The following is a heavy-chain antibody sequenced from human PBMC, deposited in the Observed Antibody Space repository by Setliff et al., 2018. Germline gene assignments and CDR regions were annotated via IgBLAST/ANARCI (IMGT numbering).Heavy chain of an antibody. CDR3: ARGQTVGPNSGKDY. V-gene: IGHV1-3*01. Sequence: ASVKVSCKASGFVFITYAITWVRQAPGQGLEWMGWISGVNGNTKYSQNFQGRVTFTSDTSANTAFMELSSLRSEDSSMYYCARGQTVGPNSGKDYWGQGTLVTVSS. J-gene: IGHJ4*02. D-gene: IGHD1-26*01. CDR1: GFVFITYA. CDR2: ISGVNGNT.